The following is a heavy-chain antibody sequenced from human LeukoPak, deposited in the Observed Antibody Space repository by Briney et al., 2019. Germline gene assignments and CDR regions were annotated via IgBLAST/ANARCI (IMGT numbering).Heavy chain of an antibody. CDR3: ARDRSSSWYYFES. CDR2: INPIGGTT. Sequence: ASVKVSCKASGYTFTSYYIHWVRQAPGQGLEWMGIINPIGGTTDYAQKFQGRVTMTRDTSTSTAYMELKGLRSDDTAVYYCARDRSSSWYYFESWGQGTLVTVSS. J-gene: IGHJ4*02. CDR1: GYTFTSYY. D-gene: IGHD6-13*01. V-gene: IGHV1-46*01.